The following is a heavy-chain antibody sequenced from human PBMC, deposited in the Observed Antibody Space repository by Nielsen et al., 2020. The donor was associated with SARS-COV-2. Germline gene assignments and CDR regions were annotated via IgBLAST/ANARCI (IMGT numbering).Heavy chain of an antibody. CDR3: TRGFYSQSDC. CDR1: GFIFNNYW. Sequence: GESLKISCATSGFIFNNYWVSWVRQAPGKGLEWVASISGDSNYIFYSELVKGRFTMSRDNGKNSLYLQMNTLRSEDTALYYCTRGFYSQSDCWGQGTLVTVSS. V-gene: IGHV3-21*01. D-gene: IGHD2-15*01. CDR2: ISGDSNYI. J-gene: IGHJ4*02.